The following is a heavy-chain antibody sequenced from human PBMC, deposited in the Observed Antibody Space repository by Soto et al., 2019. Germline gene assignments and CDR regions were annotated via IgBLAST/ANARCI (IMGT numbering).Heavy chain of an antibody. J-gene: IGHJ3*02. V-gene: IGHV3-23*01. CDR3: AKDPVVGTRRDFDI. Sequence: EVQLLESGGGLVQPGGSLRLSCAASGFTFSNFAMNWVRQAPGKGLEWVSAISGSGGSTYYADSVKGRFTISRDNSKNTLYLQLNSLRAEDTAVYYCAKDPVVGTRRDFDIWGQGTMVTVSS. CDR2: ISGSGGST. D-gene: IGHD1-26*01. CDR1: GFTFSNFA.